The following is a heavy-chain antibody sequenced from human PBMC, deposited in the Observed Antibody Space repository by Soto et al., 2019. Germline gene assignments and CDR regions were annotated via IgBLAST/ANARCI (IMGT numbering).Heavy chain of an antibody. J-gene: IGHJ6*02. CDR1: GFTFSDYY. CDR3: ARYIPGVRYYGMDV. Sequence: GGSLRLSCAASGFTFSDYYMSWIRQAPGKGLEWVSLIGGSGSPTYYADSVKGRFTISRDNSGNTLFLEMYSLRAEDTAVYYCARYIPGVRYYGMDVWGQGTTVTVSS. V-gene: IGHV3-11*01. D-gene: IGHD2-2*01. CDR2: IGGSGSPT.